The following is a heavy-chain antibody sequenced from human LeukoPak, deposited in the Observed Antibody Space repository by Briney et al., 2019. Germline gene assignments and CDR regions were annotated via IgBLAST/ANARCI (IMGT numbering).Heavy chain of an antibody. CDR3: ARARIAVAGRNWFDP. J-gene: IGHJ5*02. Sequence: GASVKVSCKASGYTFTSYYMHWVRQAPGQGLEWMGIINPSGGSTSYAQKFQGRVTMTRDTSTSTVYMELSSLRSEDTAVYYCARARIAVAGRNWFDPWGQGTLVTVSS. D-gene: IGHD6-19*01. CDR2: INPSGGST. V-gene: IGHV1-46*01. CDR1: GYTFTSYY.